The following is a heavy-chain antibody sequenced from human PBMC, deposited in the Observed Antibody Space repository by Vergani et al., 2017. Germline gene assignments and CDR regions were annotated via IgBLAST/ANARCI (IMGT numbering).Heavy chain of an antibody. CDR2: INHSGST. D-gene: IGHD2-2*01. CDR1: GGSFSGYY. V-gene: IGHV4-34*01. J-gene: IGHJ4*02. CDR3: ALLVVVPAAGFGFDY. Sequence: QVQLQQWGAGLLKPSETLSLTCAVYGGSFSGYYWSWIRQPPGKGLEWIGEINHSGSTNYNPSLKSRVTISVDPSKNQFSLKLSSVTAADTAVYYCALLVVVPAAGFGFDYWGQGTLVTVSS.